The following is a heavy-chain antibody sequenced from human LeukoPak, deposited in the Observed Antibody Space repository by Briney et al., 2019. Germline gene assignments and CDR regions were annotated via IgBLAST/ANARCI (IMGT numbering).Heavy chain of an antibody. CDR1: GYTFTSYA. D-gene: IGHD4-17*01. CDR3: ARDPETTVTTSVDY. V-gene: IGHV7-4-1*02. J-gene: IGHJ4*02. CDR2: INTNTGNP. Sequence: ASVKVSCKASGYTFTSYAMNWVRQAPGQGLEWMGWINTNTGNPTYAQGFTGRSVFSLDTSVSTAYLQINSLKAEDTAVYYCARDPETTVTTSVDYWGQGTLVTVSS.